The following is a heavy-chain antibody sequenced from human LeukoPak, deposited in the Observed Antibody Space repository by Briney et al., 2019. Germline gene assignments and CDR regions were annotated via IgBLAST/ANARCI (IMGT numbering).Heavy chain of an antibody. Sequence: GGSLRLSCAASGFTFSSAAMSWVRRSPGKGLEWVSLISGSGGSTYYADSVKGRLTISRDNSKNTLYLQMNSLRVEDTAVYYCAKDLGRRYSGSARYFDYWGQGTLVTVSS. CDR3: AKDLGRRYSGSARYFDY. V-gene: IGHV3-23*01. CDR1: GFTFSSAA. D-gene: IGHD1-26*01. CDR2: ISGSGGST. J-gene: IGHJ4*02.